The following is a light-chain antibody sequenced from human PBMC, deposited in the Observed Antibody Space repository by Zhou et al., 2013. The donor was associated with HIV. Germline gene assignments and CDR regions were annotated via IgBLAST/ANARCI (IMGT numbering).Light chain of an antibody. Sequence: EIVLTQSPGTLSLSPGERATLSCRASQSVSSTYLAWYQQKPGQAPRLLIYGAVTRATGVPDRFSGGGSETDFTLSINSLQTEDFAVYYCQLYNNWPPTWTFGQGTKVE. J-gene: IGKJ1*01. V-gene: IGKV3-15*01. CDR3: QLYNNWPPTWT. CDR1: QSVSSTY. CDR2: GAV.